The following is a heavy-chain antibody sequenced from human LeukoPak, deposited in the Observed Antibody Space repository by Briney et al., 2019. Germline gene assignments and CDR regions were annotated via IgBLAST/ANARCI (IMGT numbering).Heavy chain of an antibody. CDR3: STEDKYCTSTTCGDF. Sequence: ASVKVSCKASGYTFTDYYVHWVRQAPGQRLEWMGYMKPFSGDSHYAQKFQDRVTMTRDTSTSTAYLELSGLTSDDTAVYYCSTEDKYCTSTTCGDFWGQGTLVTVSS. D-gene: IGHD2-2*01. CDR1: GYTFTDYY. V-gene: IGHV1-2*02. CDR2: MKPFSGDS. J-gene: IGHJ4*02.